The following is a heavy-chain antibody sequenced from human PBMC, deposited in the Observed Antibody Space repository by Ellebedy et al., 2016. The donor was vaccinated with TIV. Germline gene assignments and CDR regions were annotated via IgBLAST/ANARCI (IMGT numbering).Heavy chain of an antibody. J-gene: IGHJ6*02. V-gene: IGHV1-69*05. CDR2: IIPIFGTA. Sequence: AASVKVSCKASGGTFSSYAISWVRQAPGQGLEWMGGIIPIFGTANYAQKFQGRVTMTRDKSTSTAYMELSSLRSEDTAVYYCARGGIVVVPAEERERSYGMDVWGQGTTVTVSS. CDR3: ARGGIVVVPAEERERSYGMDV. CDR1: GGTFSSYA. D-gene: IGHD2-2*01.